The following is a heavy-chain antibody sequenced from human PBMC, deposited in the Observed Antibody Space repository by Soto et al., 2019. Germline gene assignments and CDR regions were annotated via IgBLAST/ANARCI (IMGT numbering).Heavy chain of an antibody. J-gene: IGHJ4*02. CDR1: GFTFRRDW. V-gene: IGHV3-7*04. D-gene: IGHD1-26*01. CDR3: AGGVGDAV. CDR2: INQDGTQK. Sequence: EERLVESGGGLVQPGGSLRLSCAISGFTFRRDWMNWVRQAQGKGLERVAHINQDGTQKNYVDSVKGRFTIFRDNAKNSLSLQMNSLNVEYTAVYYCAGGVGDAVWGQGTLVTVSS.